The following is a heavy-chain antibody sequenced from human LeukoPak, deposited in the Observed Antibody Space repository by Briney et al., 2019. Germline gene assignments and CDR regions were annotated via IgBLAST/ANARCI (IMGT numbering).Heavy chain of an antibody. CDR1: GFTFSSYW. V-gene: IGHV3-7*01. J-gene: IGHJ4*02. Sequence: GGSLRLSCAASGFTFSSYWMSWVRQAPGKGLEWVANIKQDGSEKYYVDSVKGRFTISRDNAKNSLCLQMNSLRAEDTAVYYCARGARVGFADYWGQGTLVSVAS. CDR2: IKQDGSEK. CDR3: ARGARVGFADY. D-gene: IGHD3-10*01.